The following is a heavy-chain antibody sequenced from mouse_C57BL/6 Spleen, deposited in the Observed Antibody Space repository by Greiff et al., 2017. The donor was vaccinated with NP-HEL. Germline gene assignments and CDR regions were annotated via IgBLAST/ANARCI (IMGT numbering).Heavy chain of an antibody. J-gene: IGHJ2*01. CDR3: ATAYYSNY. CDR2: IDPSDSYT. Sequence: QVQLQQPGAELVKPGASVKLSCKASGYTFTSYWMQWVKQRPGQGLEWIGEIDPSDSYTNYNQKFTGKATLTVDTSSSTAYMQLSSLTSEDSAVYYCATAYYSNYWGQGTTLTVSS. V-gene: IGHV1-50*01. CDR1: GYTFTSYW. D-gene: IGHD2-5*01.